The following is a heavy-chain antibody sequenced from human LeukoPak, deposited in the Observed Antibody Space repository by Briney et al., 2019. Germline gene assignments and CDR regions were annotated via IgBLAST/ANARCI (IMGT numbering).Heavy chain of an antibody. CDR2: IYAKSGGT. CDR1: GYTFTAYY. V-gene: IGHV1-2*02. Sequence: GASLKVSSETSGYTFTAYYIPWVRHAPGQGLEWMGWIYAKSGGTNYAQRFQGRVTMTRDTSISTAYMELSRLRSDDTAMYYCVGVTYSDYDDFDYWGQGTVVTVSS. CDR3: VGVTYSDYDDFDY. J-gene: IGHJ4*02. D-gene: IGHD5-12*01.